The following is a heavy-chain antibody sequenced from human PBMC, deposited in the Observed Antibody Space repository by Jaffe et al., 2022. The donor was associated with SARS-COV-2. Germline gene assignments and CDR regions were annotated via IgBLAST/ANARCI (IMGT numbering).Heavy chain of an antibody. Sequence: QVQLQESGPGLVKPSETLSLTCTVSGYSINSGYYWGWIRQPPGKGLEWIGSIYHSGSTYYNPSLKSRVTISVDTSKNQFSLKLSSVTAADTAVYYCARDGVGCTSTSCQAYWYFDLWGRGTLVTVSS. CDR3: ARDGVGCTSTSCQAYWYFDL. V-gene: IGHV4-38-2*02. J-gene: IGHJ2*01. CDR2: IYHSGST. D-gene: IGHD2-2*01. CDR1: GYSINSGYY.